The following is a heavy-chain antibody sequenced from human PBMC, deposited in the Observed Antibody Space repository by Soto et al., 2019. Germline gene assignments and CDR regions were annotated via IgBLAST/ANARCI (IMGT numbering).Heavy chain of an antibody. CDR1: GFTVSSNY. J-gene: IGHJ4*02. D-gene: IGHD3-3*01. CDR3: ARDLYDFWSGYYSMAY. V-gene: IGHV3-66*01. CDR2: IYSGGST. Sequence: GGSLRLSRAASGFTVSSNYMSWVRQAPGKGLEWVSVIYSGGSTYYADSVKGRFTISRDNSKNTLYLQMNSLRAEDTAVYYCARDLYDFWSGYYSMAYWGQGTLVTSPQ.